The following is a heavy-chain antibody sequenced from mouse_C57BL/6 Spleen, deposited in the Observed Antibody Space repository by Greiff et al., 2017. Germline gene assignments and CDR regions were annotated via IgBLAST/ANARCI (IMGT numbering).Heavy chain of an antibody. J-gene: IGHJ1*03. CDR1: GYTFTSYG. V-gene: IGHV1-81*01. D-gene: IGHD1-1*01. CDR3: ARSNYYGSSYVGYFDV. Sequence: QVTLKESGAELARPGASVKLSCKASGYTFTSYGISWVKQRTGQGLEWIGEIYPRSGNTYYNEQFKGKATLTADKSSSTAYMELRSLTSEDSAVYFCARSNYYGSSYVGYFDVWGTGTTVTVSS. CDR2: IYPRSGNT.